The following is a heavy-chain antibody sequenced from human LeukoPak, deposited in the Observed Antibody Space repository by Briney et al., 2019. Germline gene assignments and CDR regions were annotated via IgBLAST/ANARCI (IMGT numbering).Heavy chain of an antibody. CDR1: GFPFRSCG. J-gene: IGHJ4*02. D-gene: IGHD3-22*01. CDR3: AKDIRGYYDSSGYYPVGYFDY. V-gene: IGHV3-30*02. Sequence: GGSLRLSCAASGFPFRSCGMHWVRQAPGRGLEWVAFIRYDGSNKYYADSVKGRFTISRDNSKNTLYLQMNSLRAEDTAVYYCAKDIRGYYDSSGYYPVGYFDYWGQGTLVTVSS. CDR2: IRYDGSNK.